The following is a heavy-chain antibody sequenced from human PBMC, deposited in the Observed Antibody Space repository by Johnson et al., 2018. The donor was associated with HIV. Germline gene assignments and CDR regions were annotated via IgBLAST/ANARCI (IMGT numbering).Heavy chain of an antibody. D-gene: IGHD6-13*01. CDR3: AKGTNGQSWAFDI. Sequence: QVQLVESGGGVVQPGTSLILSCAASGFTFSYYSMHWVRQAPGKGLEWVALTSYDESDKFYADSVKGRFIISRDNPRNTLYLQMNGLRDEDTAVYYCAKGTNGQSWAFDIWGQGTVVTVSS. CDR2: TSYDESDK. V-gene: IGHV3-30*04. CDR1: GFTFSYYS. J-gene: IGHJ3*02.